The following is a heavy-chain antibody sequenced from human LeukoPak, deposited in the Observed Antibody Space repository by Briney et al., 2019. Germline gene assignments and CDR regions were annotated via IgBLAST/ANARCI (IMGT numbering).Heavy chain of an antibody. D-gene: IGHD3-3*01. J-gene: IGHJ6*02. CDR1: GFTFSNYF. V-gene: IGHV3-23*01. CDR3: AKMSAYYNYYTMDV. Sequence: GGSLRLSCTASGFTFSNYFMSWVRQAPGKGLEWVSGISGSGGTTYYADSVKGRFTISRDNSKNTLYLQMNSLRAEDTAVYYCAKMSAYYNYYTMDVWGQGTTVTVSS. CDR2: ISGSGGTT.